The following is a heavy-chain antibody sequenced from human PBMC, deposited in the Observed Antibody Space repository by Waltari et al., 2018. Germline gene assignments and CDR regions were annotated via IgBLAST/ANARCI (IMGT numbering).Heavy chain of an antibody. V-gene: IGHV1-2*02. J-gene: IGHJ4*02. Sequence: QVQLVQSGAEVKKPGASVKVSCKASGYIFTGYYMHCVRQAPGQGLEWMGWINHNSGGTNYAQRFQGRVTMNRDTSVSTVYMELSSLRSDDTAVYYCARCLAGLRFLQWLHFDSWGKGTLVTVSS. CDR2: INHNSGGT. D-gene: IGHD3-3*01. CDR3: ARCLAGLRFLQWLHFDS. CDR1: GYIFTGYY.